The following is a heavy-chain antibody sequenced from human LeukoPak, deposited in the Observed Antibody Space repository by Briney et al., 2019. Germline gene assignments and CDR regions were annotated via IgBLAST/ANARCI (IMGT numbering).Heavy chain of an antibody. V-gene: IGHV3-48*03. CDR3: ARGYASSY. D-gene: IGHD2-2*01. Sequence: PGGSLRLSCTASGFSFSSYEMNRVRQAPGKGLEWVSYISSSGSTIYYADSVKGRFTISRDNAKNSLYLQMNSLRDEDTAVYYRARGYASSYWGQGTLVTVSS. CDR1: GFSFSSYE. CDR2: ISSSGSTI. J-gene: IGHJ4*02.